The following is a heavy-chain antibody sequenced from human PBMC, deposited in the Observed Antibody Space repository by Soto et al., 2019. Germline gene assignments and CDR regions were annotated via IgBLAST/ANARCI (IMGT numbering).Heavy chain of an antibody. V-gene: IGHV3-74*02. Sequence: EVKLLESGGGSVQLGESLRVSCVASGFSFRNQWMHWVRQVAGKGLVWVSRINGDGTRTSYADFVKGRFTVSRDNARNLLFLQLNSLTVDDSGVYHCARGGAAGRGDAIDMWGPGTTVAVTS. CDR1: GFSFRNQW. CDR2: INGDGTRT. CDR3: ARGGAAGRGDAIDM. D-gene: IGHD3-10*01. J-gene: IGHJ3*02.